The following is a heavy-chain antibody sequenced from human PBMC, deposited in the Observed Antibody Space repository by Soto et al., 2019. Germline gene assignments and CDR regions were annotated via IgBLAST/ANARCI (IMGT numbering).Heavy chain of an antibody. CDR3: AKGVVVPAAGLGTFDY. J-gene: IGHJ4*02. CDR2: ISGSGGST. CDR1: GFTFSSYA. Sequence: GGSLRLSCAASGFTFSSYAMSWVRQAPGKGLEWVSAISGSGGSTYYADSVKGRFTISRDNSKNTLYLQMNGLRAEDTAVYYCAKGVVVPAAGLGTFDYWGQGTLVTVSS. V-gene: IGHV3-23*01. D-gene: IGHD2-2*01.